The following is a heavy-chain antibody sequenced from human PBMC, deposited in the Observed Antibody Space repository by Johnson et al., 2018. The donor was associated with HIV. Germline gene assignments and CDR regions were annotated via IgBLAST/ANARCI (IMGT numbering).Heavy chain of an antibody. J-gene: IGHJ3*02. CDR2: IWYDGSNK. CDR1: GFTFSSYG. D-gene: IGHD3-10*01. CDR3: AKGPLYYYSRLGSGAFDI. V-gene: IGHV3-33*06. Sequence: VQLVESGGGVVQPGRSLRLSCAASGFTFSSYGMHWVRQAPGKGLEWVAVIWYDGSNKYYADSVKGRFTISRDNSKNTLYLQMNSLRAEDTAVYYCAKGPLYYYSRLGSGAFDICGQGTMVTVSS.